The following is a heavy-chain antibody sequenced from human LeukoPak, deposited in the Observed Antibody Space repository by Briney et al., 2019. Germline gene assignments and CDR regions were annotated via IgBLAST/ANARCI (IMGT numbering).Heavy chain of an antibody. V-gene: IGHV3-15*01. CDR3: TTPAGFHLVY. Sequence: GGSLRLSCAASGFTFSNAWMSWVRQAPGKGLEWVGRIKTKTDGGTTDYAAPVKGRFTISRDDSKTTLYLQMNSLKTEDTAAYYCTTPAGFHLVYWGQGTLVTVSS. CDR2: IKTKTDGGTT. J-gene: IGHJ4*02. D-gene: IGHD2-15*01. CDR1: GFTFSNAW.